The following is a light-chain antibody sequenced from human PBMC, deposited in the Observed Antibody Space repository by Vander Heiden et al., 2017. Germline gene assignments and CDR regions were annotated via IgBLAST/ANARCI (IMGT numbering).Light chain of an antibody. CDR3: QQYYSTPPT. CDR1: QSVLYSSNNKNY. CDR2: WAS. Sequence: DIVMTQSPDSLAVSLGERATINCKSSQSVLYSSNNKNYLAWYHQKPGQPPKLLIYWASTRESGVPDRLSGSGSGTDFTLTISSLQAEDVAVYYCQQYYSTPPTFGQGTKVEIK. J-gene: IGKJ1*01. V-gene: IGKV4-1*01.